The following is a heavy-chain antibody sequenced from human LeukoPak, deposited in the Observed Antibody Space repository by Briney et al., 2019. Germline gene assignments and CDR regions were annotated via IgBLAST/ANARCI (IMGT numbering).Heavy chain of an antibody. CDR1: GFTFSSYA. Sequence: GESLKISCKGSGFTFSSYAMSWVRQAPGKGLEWVSAISGSGGSTYYADSVKGRFTISRDNSKNTLYLQMNSLRAEDTAVYYCEKTIFGVVTQGDYWGQGTLVTVSS. CDR3: EKTIFGVVTQGDY. D-gene: IGHD3-3*01. CDR2: ISGSGGST. J-gene: IGHJ4*02. V-gene: IGHV3-23*01.